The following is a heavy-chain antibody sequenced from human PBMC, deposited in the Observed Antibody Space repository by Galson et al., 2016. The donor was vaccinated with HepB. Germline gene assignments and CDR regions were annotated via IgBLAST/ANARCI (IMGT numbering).Heavy chain of an antibody. V-gene: IGHV3-7*01. CDR2: RKQDGRKK. CDR3: ARLGPVQGYCSRNRCYWY. D-gene: IGHD2-2*01. J-gene: IGHJ4*02. CDR1: AVTFSSYW. Sequence: SLILSCSVSAVTFSSYWMSGFRQVPGERREGEINRKQDGRKKYYEDSVKGRFTITRDNAKNSLSLQMTSLRAEDTAVYYCARLGPVQGYCSRNRCYWYWGQGTLVTVSS.